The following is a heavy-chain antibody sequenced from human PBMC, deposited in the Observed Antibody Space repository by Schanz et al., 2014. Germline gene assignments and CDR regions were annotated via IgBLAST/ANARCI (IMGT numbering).Heavy chain of an antibody. Sequence: QILLVQPGPEVKKPGASVTVSCKASGYDFHIYAYSWVRQAPGQGPEWIGWISGYTGDTKYAQKFQHRVNIATDRTTSTVYMELRSLRFDGTAVYYCARDHVAAADYDYFFYYLDVWATGITVIVSS. CDR1: GYDFHIYA. CDR2: ISGYTGDT. CDR3: ARDHVAAADYDYFFYYLDV. D-gene: IGHD6-13*01. V-gene: IGHV1-18*01. J-gene: IGHJ6*03.